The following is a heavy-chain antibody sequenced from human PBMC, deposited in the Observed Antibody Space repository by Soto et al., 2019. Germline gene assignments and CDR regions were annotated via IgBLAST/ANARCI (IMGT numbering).Heavy chain of an antibody. D-gene: IGHD6-13*01. CDR3: ARDTEYSSSWSWGYFDY. J-gene: IGHJ4*02. CDR1: GGTFSSYT. CDR2: IIPILGIA. V-gene: IGHV1-69*08. Sequence: QVQLVQSVAEVKKPGSSVKVSCKASGGTFSSYTISWVRQAPGQGLEWMGRIIPILGIANYAQKFQGRVTITADKSTSTAYMELSSLRSDDTAVYYCARDTEYSSSWSWGYFDYWGQGTLVTVSS.